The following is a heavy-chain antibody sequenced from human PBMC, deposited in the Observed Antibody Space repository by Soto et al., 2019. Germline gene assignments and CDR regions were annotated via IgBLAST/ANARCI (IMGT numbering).Heavy chain of an antibody. V-gene: IGHV4-59*01. D-gene: IGHD2-15*01. CDR1: GGFISGDY. J-gene: IGHJ1*01. Sequence: QVQLQESGPGLVKPSETLSLTCTVSGGFISGDYWSWVRQTPGRGPEWVGYINYSRTTNYKPSLKRRVTISKETSKHLSALKLSSVTSADSGVYYCARGPAAELYFQDWVQGTLVTVSS. CDR2: INYSRTT. CDR3: ARGPAAELYFQD.